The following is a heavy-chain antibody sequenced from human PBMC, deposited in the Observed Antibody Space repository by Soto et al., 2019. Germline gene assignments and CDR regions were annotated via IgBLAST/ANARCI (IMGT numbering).Heavy chain of an antibody. CDR2: ISYDGSNK. V-gene: IGHV3-30-3*01. D-gene: IGHD3-10*01. Sequence: QVQLVESGGGVVQPGRSLRRSCAASGFTFSSYAMHWVRQAPGKGLEWVAVISYDGSNKYYADSVKGRFTISRDNSKNTLYLQMNSRRAEDTAVYYCARGVRNPIGYRSITMVRGVIITPPFDYWGQGTLVTVSS. CDR1: GFTFSSYA. J-gene: IGHJ4*02. CDR3: ARGVRNPIGYRSITMVRGVIITPPFDY.